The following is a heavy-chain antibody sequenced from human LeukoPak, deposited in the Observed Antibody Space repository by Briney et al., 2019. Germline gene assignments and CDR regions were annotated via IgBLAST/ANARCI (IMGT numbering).Heavy chain of an antibody. V-gene: IGHV1-24*01. CDR1: GYSLTGLS. Sequence: ASVKVSCKVSGYSLTGLSMHWVRQVPGNGLEWMGGFDPEHREAIYAQKFQGRVSMTEDTSTDTAYMELSSLRSEDTAVYYCAAGGIYSLLDYWGQGTLVTVSS. D-gene: IGHD1-26*01. J-gene: IGHJ4*02. CDR2: FDPEHREA. CDR3: AAGGIYSLLDY.